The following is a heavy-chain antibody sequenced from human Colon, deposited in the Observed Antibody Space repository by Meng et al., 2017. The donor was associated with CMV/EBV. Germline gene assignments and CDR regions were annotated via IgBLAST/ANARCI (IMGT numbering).Heavy chain of an antibody. CDR1: GFTFSNYA. CDR3: AKGGDYYASGTYSRFDY. J-gene: IGHJ4*02. CDR2: ISGSGGTR. D-gene: IGHD3-10*01. Sequence: GESLKISCSASGFTFSNYAMSWVRQAPGKGLEWVSGISGSGGTRDYADSVKGRFTMSRDNSENTLYLQMNSLRDEDTAVYYCAKGGDYYASGTYSRFDYWGQGTLVTVSS. V-gene: IGHV3-23*01.